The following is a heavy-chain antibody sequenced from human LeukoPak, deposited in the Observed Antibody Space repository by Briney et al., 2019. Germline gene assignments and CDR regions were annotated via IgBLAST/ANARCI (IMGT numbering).Heavy chain of an antibody. CDR1: GGSISNYY. Sequence: SETLSLTCNVSGGSISNYYWSWIRQPPGKGLEWIGYMYHTGHTMYNSSLKSRVTMSLDTSKNHFSLRLSSVTAADTVVYYCARHPFATPFDYWGPGTLVTVSS. CDR2: MYHTGHT. D-gene: IGHD2-15*01. V-gene: IGHV4-59*08. J-gene: IGHJ4*02. CDR3: ARHPFATPFDY.